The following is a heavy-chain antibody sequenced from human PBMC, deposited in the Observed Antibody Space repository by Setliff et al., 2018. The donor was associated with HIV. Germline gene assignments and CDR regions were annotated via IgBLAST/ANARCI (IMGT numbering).Heavy chain of an antibody. J-gene: IGHJ6*01. V-gene: IGHV4-61*02. Sequence: PSETLSLTCTVSGDSINSGTYYWSWIRQPAGKGLEWIGRLHHSGDTNYNPSLKSRVTMSIDTSKNQFSLKLSSVTAADTAVYYCARDNSYYYGSGSHYWYCMDVWGQGTTVTVSS. CDR1: GDSINSGTYY. CDR2: LHHSGDT. CDR3: ARDNSYYYGSGSHYWYCMDV. D-gene: IGHD3-10*01.